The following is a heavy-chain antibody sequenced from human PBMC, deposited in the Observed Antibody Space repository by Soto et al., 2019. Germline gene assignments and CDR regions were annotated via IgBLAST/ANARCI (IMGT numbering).Heavy chain of an antibody. Sequence: QVQLQESGPGLVKPSQTLSLICTVSGGSINSGGYYWSWIRQLPGKGLEWIGYIYYTGSTYYNPSLKRRITXXVDTSANQFSLKRSSVTAADTAIYFCARVFKTMSFYYGMDVWGQGTAVAVSS. V-gene: IGHV4-31*03. CDR2: IYYTGST. CDR3: ARVFKTMSFYYGMDV. J-gene: IGHJ6*02. D-gene: IGHD3-22*01. CDR1: GGSINSGGYY.